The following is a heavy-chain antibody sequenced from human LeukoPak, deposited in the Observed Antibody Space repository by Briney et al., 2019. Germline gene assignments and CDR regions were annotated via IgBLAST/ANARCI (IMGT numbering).Heavy chain of an antibody. J-gene: IGHJ4*02. CDR3: ARGKYTSFDN. CDR1: GDSIFSNNVA. V-gene: IGHV6-1*01. Sequence: SQTLSLTCAISGDSIFSNNVAWNWIRQSPSKGLEWLGRTYYRSKWSFDYAVSVKSRITINADTSKNQFYLQLSSVTAEDTAVYYCARGKYTSFDNWGQGTLVTVSS. D-gene: IGHD6-6*01. CDR2: TYYRSKWSF.